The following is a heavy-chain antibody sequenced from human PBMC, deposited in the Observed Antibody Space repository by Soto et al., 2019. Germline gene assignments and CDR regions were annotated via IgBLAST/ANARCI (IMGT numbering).Heavy chain of an antibody. D-gene: IGHD1-26*01. Sequence: ASVKVSCKASGGTFSSYAISWVRQAPGQGLEWMGGIIPIFGTANYAQKFQGRVTITADESTSTAYMELSSLRSEDTAVYYCAREKVWELPPVDYYYYGMDVWGQGTTVTVSS. CDR3: AREKVWELPPVDYYYYGMDV. CDR2: IIPIFGTA. V-gene: IGHV1-69*13. CDR1: GGTFSSYA. J-gene: IGHJ6*02.